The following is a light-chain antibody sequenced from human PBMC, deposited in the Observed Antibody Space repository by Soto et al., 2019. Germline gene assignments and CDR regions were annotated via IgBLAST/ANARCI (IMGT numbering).Light chain of an antibody. CDR2: DAS. Sequence: DIQMTQSPSTLSASVGDRVTITCRASQSISSWLAWYQQKPGKAPKVLIYDASNLDSGVPSRFSGSGSGTEFTLTISSLQPDDSATYHCRQYSSFWTFGQGTKVDIK. CDR1: QSISSW. J-gene: IGKJ1*01. CDR3: RQYSSFWT. V-gene: IGKV1-5*01.